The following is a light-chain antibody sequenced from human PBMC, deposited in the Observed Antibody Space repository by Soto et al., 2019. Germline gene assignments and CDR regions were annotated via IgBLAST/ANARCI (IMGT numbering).Light chain of an antibody. CDR2: DAS. CDR3: QQRSNWRLP. J-gene: IGKJ4*01. V-gene: IGKV3-11*01. Sequence: LTQSPGTLSLSPGERATLSCRASQSVSSNLAWFQQKPGQAPRLLIYDASNRATGIPARFSGSGSGTDFTLTISSLEPEDFAVYYCQQRSNWRLPFGGGTKVAIK. CDR1: QSVSSN.